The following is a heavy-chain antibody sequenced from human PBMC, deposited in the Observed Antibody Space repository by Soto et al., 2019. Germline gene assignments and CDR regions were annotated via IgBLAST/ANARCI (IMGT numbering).Heavy chain of an antibody. V-gene: IGHV4-39*01. CDR2: LYYGGTT. D-gene: IGHD2-8*01. J-gene: IGHJ5*02. Sequence: PSETLCVTCIISVGSIRSRSHYWAWIRQPPGKGLEWIGSLYYGGTTYYNPSLKSRITISVDSSKNQFFLNLSSLTAADTAVYYCVRQGEAVNGVNCFDPWGQGTLVTVSS. CDR3: VRQGEAVNGVNCFDP. CDR1: VGSIRSRSHY.